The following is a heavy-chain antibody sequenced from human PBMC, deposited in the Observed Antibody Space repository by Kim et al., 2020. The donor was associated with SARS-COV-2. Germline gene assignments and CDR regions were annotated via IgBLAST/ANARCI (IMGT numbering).Heavy chain of an antibody. CDR2: IYYSGST. CDR3: ARESVYCSSTSCYIPGWFDP. J-gene: IGHJ5*02. V-gene: IGHV4-59*01. CDR1: GGSISSYY. D-gene: IGHD2-2*02. Sequence: SETLSLTCTVSGGSISSYYWSWIRQPPGKGLEWIGYIYYSGSTNYNPSLKSRVTISVDTSKNQFSLKLSSVTAADTAVYYCARESVYCSSTSCYIPGWFDPWGQGTLVTVSS.